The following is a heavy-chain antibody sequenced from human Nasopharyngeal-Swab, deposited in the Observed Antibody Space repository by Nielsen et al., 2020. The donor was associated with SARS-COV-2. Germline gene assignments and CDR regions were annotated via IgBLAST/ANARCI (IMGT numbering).Heavy chain of an antibody. D-gene: IGHD1-26*01. CDR1: GFTFSNAW. Sequence: GESLKISCAASGFTFSNAWMSWVRQAPGKGLEWVGRIKSNTDGGTTDYAAPVKGRFTISRDDSKNTLYLQMNSLKTEDTAVYYCTTSGSYVRYWGQGTLVPSPQ. V-gene: IGHV3-15*01. CDR2: IKSNTDGGTT. J-gene: IGHJ4*02. CDR3: TTSGSYVRY.